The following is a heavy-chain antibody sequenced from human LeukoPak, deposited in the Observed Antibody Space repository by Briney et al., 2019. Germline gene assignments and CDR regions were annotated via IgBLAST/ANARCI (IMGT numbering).Heavy chain of an antibody. CDR3: STVRYYYDSSGYVFTEYLQL. CDR2: IKSKTDGGTT. Sequence: GGSLRLSCAASGFTFSNAWMSWVRQAPGKGLEWVGRIKSKTDGGTTDYAAPVKGRFTISRDDSKNTLYLQMNSLKTEDTAVYYCSTVRYYYDSSGYVFTEYLQLWGQGTLVTVSS. D-gene: IGHD3-22*01. CDR1: GFTFSNAW. J-gene: IGHJ1*01. V-gene: IGHV3-15*01.